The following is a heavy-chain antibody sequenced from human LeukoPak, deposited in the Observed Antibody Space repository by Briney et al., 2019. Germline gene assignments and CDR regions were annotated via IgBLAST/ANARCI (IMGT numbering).Heavy chain of an antibody. V-gene: IGHV4-38-2*02. CDR3: ARVFEGIWSGYYSGNYYYYCMDV. CDR2: IYHSGST. CDR1: GYSISSGYY. D-gene: IGHD3-3*01. Sequence: SETLSLTCTVSGYSISSGYYWGWIRQPPGKGLEWIGSIYHSGSTYYNPSLKSRVTISVDTSKNQFSLKLSSVTAADTAVYYCARVFEGIWSGYYSGNYYYYCMDVWGKGTTVTVSS. J-gene: IGHJ6*03.